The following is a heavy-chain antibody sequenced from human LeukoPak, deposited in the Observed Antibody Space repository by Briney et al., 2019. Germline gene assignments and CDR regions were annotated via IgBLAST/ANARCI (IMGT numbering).Heavy chain of an antibody. Sequence: GGSLRLSCAASGFTFSSSAMSWVRQVPGKGLEWVSGISASGGSTYYADSVRGRFTISRDNSKNTLYVQMNSLRAEDTAVYYCTRDWRNLGYDYWGQGTLVTVSS. CDR1: GFTFSSSA. V-gene: IGHV3-23*01. D-gene: IGHD5-12*01. CDR2: ISASGGST. J-gene: IGHJ4*02. CDR3: TRDWRNLGYDY.